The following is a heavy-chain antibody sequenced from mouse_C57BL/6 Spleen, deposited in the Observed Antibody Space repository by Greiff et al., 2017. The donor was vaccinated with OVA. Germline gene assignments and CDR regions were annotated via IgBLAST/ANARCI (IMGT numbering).Heavy chain of an antibody. CDR2: INPNNGGT. Sequence: EVQLQQSGPELVKPGASVKISCKASGYTFTDYYMNWVKQSHGKSLEWIGDINPNNGGTSYNQKFKGKATLTVDKSSSTAYMELRSLTSEDSAVYYCARGGLYDYDGGFDYWGQGTTLTVSS. CDR3: ARGGLYDYDGGFDY. CDR1: GYTFTDYY. V-gene: IGHV1-26*01. D-gene: IGHD2-4*01. J-gene: IGHJ2*01.